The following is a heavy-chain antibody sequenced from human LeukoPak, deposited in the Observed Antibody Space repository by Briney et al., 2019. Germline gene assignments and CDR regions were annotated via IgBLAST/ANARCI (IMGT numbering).Heavy chain of an antibody. CDR1: GFTFSSYS. V-gene: IGHV3-21*01. Sequence: PGGSLRLSCAASGFTFSSYSMNWVRQAPGKGLEWVSSISSSSSYIYYADSVKGRFTISRDNAKNSLYLQMNSLRAEDTAVYYCARAGRRIHVDIVATSWGFDYWGQGTLVTVSS. J-gene: IGHJ4*02. CDR2: ISSSSSYI. CDR3: ARAGRRIHVDIVATSWGFDY. D-gene: IGHD5-12*01.